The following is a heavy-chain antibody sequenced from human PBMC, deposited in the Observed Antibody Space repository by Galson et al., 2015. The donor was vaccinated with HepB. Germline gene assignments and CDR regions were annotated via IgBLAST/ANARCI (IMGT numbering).Heavy chain of an antibody. CDR2: IQPGNSDT. D-gene: IGHD3-22*01. CDR1: GYTFTNYW. V-gene: IGHV5-51*01. J-gene: IGHJ5*02. CDR3: ARPPYLKHYDTKWFGP. Sequence: QSGAEVKKPGESLKISCKASGYTFTNYWIGWVRQMPGKGLEWMGIIQPGNSDTRYSPSFKGQVSISVEKSVTTAYLHWSSLKASDTAMYYCARPPYLKHYDTKWFGPWGQGTLVTVSS.